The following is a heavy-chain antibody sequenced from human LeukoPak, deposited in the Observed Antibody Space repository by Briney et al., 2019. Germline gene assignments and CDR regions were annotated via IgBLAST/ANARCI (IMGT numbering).Heavy chain of an antibody. Sequence: SETLSLTCTVSGGSISSYYWSWIRQPPGKGLEWFGYIYYSGSTNYNPSLKSRVTISVDTSKNQFSLKLSSVTAADTAVYYCASGRPICLMVLLWRPYFDYWGQGTLVTVSS. D-gene: IGHD5-18*01. CDR3: ASGRPICLMVLLWRPYFDY. CDR1: GGSISSYY. J-gene: IGHJ4*02. CDR2: IYYSGST. V-gene: IGHV4-59*12.